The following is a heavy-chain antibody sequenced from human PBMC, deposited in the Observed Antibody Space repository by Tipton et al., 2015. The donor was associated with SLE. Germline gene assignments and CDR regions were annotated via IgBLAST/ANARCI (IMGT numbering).Heavy chain of an antibody. Sequence: GSLRLSCAASGFTFDDYTMHWVRQAPGKGLEWVSLISWDGGSTYYADSVKGRFTISRDNSKNSLYLQMNSLRTEDTALYYCAKDCTAVAGGGNGRGTYSLASGGQGPL. J-gene: IGHJ4*02. CDR1: GFTFDDYT. V-gene: IGHV3-43*01. CDR3: AKDCTAVAGGGNGRGTYSLAS. CDR2: ISWDGGST. D-gene: IGHD6-19*01.